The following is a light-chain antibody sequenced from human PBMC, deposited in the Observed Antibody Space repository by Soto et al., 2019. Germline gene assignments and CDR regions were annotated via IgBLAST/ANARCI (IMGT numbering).Light chain of an antibody. CDR3: SSYTRSSTVV. CDR2: DVT. Sequence: QSALTQSPSASGSPGQSVTISCTGTSSDIGGYNSVSWYQQHPGKAPKVMIYDVTKRPSGVPDRFSGSKSGNTASLTVSALQAEDEADYYCSSYTRSSTVVFGGGTKLTVL. CDR1: SSDIGGYNS. V-gene: IGLV2-8*01. J-gene: IGLJ2*01.